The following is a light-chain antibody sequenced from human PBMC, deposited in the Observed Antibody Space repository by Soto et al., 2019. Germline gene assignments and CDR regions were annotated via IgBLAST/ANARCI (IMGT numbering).Light chain of an antibody. CDR2: AAS. V-gene: IGKV1-39*01. J-gene: IGKJ5*01. CDR3: QQSYRTPT. CDR1: QSISNY. Sequence: DIQMTQSPSSLSASVGDRVTITCRASQSISNYLNWYQQKPGQAPKPLIYAASSFQSGVPARFSAIGSGKDFTLIISSLQPDESATYYCQQSYRTPTVGQGTRLEIK.